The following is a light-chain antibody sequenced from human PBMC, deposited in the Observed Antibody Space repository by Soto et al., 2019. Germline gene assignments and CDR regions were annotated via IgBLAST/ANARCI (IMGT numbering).Light chain of an antibody. CDR1: QGIRNY. CDR3: QKYNSAPWT. CDR2: AAS. J-gene: IGKJ1*01. Sequence: DIQMTQSPSSLSTSIGDRVTITCRASQGIRNYLAWYQQKPGQVPKLLISAASFLQSGVPSRFSGSGSGTDFTLNISSLQPEDVATYYCQKYNSAPWTFGQGTKVEIK. V-gene: IGKV1-27*01.